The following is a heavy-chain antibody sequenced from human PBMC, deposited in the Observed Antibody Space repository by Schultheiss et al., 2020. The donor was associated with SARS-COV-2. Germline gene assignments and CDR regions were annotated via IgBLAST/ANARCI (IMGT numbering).Heavy chain of an antibody. CDR2: INHSGST. CDR1: GGSISSSNYY. V-gene: IGHV4-39*07. Sequence: SETLSLTCTVSGGSISSSNYYWSWIRQPPGKGLEWIGEINHSGSTNYNPSLKSRFTISVDTSKNQFSLKLSSVTAADTAVYYCARNRGIIATTSYWFDPWGQGTLVTVSS. D-gene: IGHD1-7*01. CDR3: ARNRGIIATTSYWFDP. J-gene: IGHJ5*02.